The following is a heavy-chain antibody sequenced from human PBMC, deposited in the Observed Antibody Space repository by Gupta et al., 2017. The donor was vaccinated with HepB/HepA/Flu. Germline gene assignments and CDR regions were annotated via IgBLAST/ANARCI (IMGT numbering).Heavy chain of an antibody. D-gene: IGHD3/OR15-3a*01. CDR2: IRSKANSYAT. J-gene: IGHJ5*02. CDR1: TFSGST. Sequence: TFSGSTIHWVRQASGKGLEWLSRIRSKANSYATAYAASVKGRFTISRDDSKNTAYLQMDSLQTDDTAVYYCARGMDGGWFDPRGQGTLVTVSS. V-gene: IGHV3-73*01. CDR3: ARGMDGGWFDP.